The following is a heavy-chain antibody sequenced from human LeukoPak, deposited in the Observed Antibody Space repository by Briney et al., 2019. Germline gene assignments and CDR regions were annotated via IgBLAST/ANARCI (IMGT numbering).Heavy chain of an antibody. J-gene: IGHJ5*02. Sequence: GGTLRLSCAASGFTFDDYAMHWVRQAPGKGLEWVSGISWNSGSIGYADSVKGRFTISRDNAKNSLYLQMNSLRAEDTAVYYCARESTASWFDPWGQGTLVTVSS. CDR3: ARESTASWFDP. D-gene: IGHD1-14*01. V-gene: IGHV3-9*01. CDR1: GFTFDDYA. CDR2: ISWNSGSI.